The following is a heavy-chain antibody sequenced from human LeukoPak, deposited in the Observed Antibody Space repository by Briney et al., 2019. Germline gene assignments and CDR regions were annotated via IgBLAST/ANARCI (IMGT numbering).Heavy chain of an antibody. Sequence: GRSLRLSCAASGFTFSSYAMHWVRQAPGKGLEWVAVISYDGSNKYYADSVKGRFTISRDNSKNTLFLQMNSLTTEDTAVYYCASTRYSSSSSLSDFEYWGQGTLVTVSS. J-gene: IGHJ4*02. CDR1: GFTFSSYA. CDR2: ISYDGSNK. V-gene: IGHV3-30*04. D-gene: IGHD6-6*01. CDR3: ASTRYSSSSSLSDFEY.